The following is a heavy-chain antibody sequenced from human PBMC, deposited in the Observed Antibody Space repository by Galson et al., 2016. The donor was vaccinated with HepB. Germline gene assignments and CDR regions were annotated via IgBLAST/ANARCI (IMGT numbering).Heavy chain of an antibody. CDR1: GYTFNTYN. J-gene: IGHJ4*02. Sequence: SVKVSCKASGYTFNTYNMHWVRQAPGQGLEWMGIIKPSGGNPIYAQKFQDRITMTRDTSTNTVYMQLNSLRSEDTAVYYCSRELDHSFYFDYWGQGTLLTVSS. D-gene: IGHD1-14*01. CDR3: SRELDHSFYFDY. CDR2: IKPSGGNP. V-gene: IGHV1-46*02.